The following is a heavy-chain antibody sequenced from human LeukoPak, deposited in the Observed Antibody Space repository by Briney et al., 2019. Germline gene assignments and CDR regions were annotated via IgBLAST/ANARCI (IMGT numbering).Heavy chain of an antibody. CDR2: INHSGST. V-gene: IGHV4-34*01. J-gene: IGHJ5*02. CDR3: ARNGNLWFGEYKFDP. Sequence: KASETLSLTCAVYGGSFSGYYWSWIRQPPGKGLEWIGEINHSGSTNYNPSLKSRVTISVDTSKNQFSLKLSSVTAADTAVYYCARNGNLWFGEYKFDPWGQGTLVTVSS. CDR1: GGSFSGYY. D-gene: IGHD3-10*01.